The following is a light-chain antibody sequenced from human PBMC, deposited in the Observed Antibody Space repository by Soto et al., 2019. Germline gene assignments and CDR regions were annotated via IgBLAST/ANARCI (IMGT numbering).Light chain of an antibody. CDR2: EVS. V-gene: IGLV2-14*01. Sequence: QSVLTQPASVSGSPGQSITISCTGTSSVVGGYNYVSWYQQHPGKAPKLMIYEVSNRPSGVSNRFSGSKSDNTASLTISGLQAEDEADYYCSSYTSFSTYVFGPGTKGTVL. CDR1: SSVVGGYNY. J-gene: IGLJ1*01. CDR3: SSYTSFSTYV.